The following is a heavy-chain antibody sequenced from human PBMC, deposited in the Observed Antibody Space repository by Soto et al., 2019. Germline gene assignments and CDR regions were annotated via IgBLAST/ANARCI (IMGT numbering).Heavy chain of an antibody. V-gene: IGHV3-23*01. D-gene: IGHD1-20*01. CDR1: GFTFSSYA. Sequence: EVQLLDSGGGLVQPGGSLRLSCAASGFTFSSYAISWVRQAPGKGLEWVSAISGSGGSTYYADSVKGRFAISRDNSKHTVYLQMNSLRADDTAVCYCARYSWNDKNFDYWGQGTLVTVSA. J-gene: IGHJ4*02. CDR2: ISGSGGST. CDR3: ARYSWNDKNFDY.